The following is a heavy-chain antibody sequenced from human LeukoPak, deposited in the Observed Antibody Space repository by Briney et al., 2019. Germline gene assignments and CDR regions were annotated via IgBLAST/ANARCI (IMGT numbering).Heavy chain of an antibody. CDR3: AKDLRPYYYDSSGYFDY. D-gene: IGHD3-22*01. J-gene: IGHJ4*02. CDR2: ISGSGGST. CDR1: GFTFSSYA. V-gene: IGHV3-23*01. Sequence: GGSLRLSCAASGFTFSSYAMSWVRRAPGKGLEWVSAISGSGGSTYYADSVKGRFTISRDNSKNTLYLQMNSLRAEDTAVYYCAKDLRPYYYDSSGYFDYWGQGTLVTVSS.